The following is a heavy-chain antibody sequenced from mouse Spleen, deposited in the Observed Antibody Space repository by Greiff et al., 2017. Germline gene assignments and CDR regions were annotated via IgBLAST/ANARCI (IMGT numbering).Heavy chain of an antibody. CDR2: IWSGGST. V-gene: IGHV2-2*02. CDR3: ARKFDYESYYAMDY. CDR1: GFSLTSYG. D-gene: IGHD2-4*01. Sequence: QVQLKESGPGLVQPSQSLSITCTVSGFSLTSYGVHWVRQSPGKGLEWLGVIWSGGSTDYNAAFISRLSISKDNSKSQVFFKMNSLQANDTAIYYCARKFDYESYYAMDYWGQGTSVTVSS. J-gene: IGHJ4*01.